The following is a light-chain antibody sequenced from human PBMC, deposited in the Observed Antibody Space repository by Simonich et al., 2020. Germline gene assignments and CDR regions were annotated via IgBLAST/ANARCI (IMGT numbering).Light chain of an antibody. V-gene: IGKV1-9*01. J-gene: IGKJ5*01. CDR1: QGVRRY. Sequence: DIQLTQSPSFLSASVGDRVTITCRASQGVRRYLAWYKQKPGKAPKLLIYAASTLQRGVPSRFSGSGSGTEFTLTISSLQPEDFATYYCQQLNSYPITFGQGTRLEIK. CDR2: AAS. CDR3: QQLNSYPIT.